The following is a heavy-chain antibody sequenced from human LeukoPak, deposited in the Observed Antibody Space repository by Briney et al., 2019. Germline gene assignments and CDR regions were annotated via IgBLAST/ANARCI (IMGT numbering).Heavy chain of an antibody. CDR2: IYNSERI. V-gene: IGHV4-39*01. D-gene: IGHD3-3*01. J-gene: IGHJ4*02. CDR3: ARRGVYDFWTGYYRGYFDY. CDR1: GGSISTSNYY. Sequence: PSETLSLTCTVSGGSISTSNYYWGWIRQPPGKGLEWIGSIYNSERIYYNPSLKSRVTISVDTSKNQSSLKLSSVTAADTAVYYCARRGVYDFWTGYYRGYFDYWGQGTLVTVSS.